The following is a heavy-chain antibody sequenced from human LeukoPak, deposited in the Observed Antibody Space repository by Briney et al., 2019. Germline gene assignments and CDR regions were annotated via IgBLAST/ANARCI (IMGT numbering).Heavy chain of an antibody. Sequence: ASVKVSCKASGGTVSSYAISWVRQAPGQGLEWMGRIIPILGIANYAQKFQGRVTITADKSTSTAYMELSSLRSEDTAVYYCARESSSWYYFDYWGQGTLVTVSS. J-gene: IGHJ4*02. CDR2: IIPILGIA. CDR1: GGTVSSYA. CDR3: ARESSSWYYFDY. V-gene: IGHV1-69*04. D-gene: IGHD6-13*01.